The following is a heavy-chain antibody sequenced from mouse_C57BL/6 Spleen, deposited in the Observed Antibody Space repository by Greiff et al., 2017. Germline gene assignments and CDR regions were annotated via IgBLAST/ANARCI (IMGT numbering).Heavy chain of an antibody. V-gene: IGHV5-17*01. CDR3: ASRELGRGYFGV. J-gene: IGHJ1*03. D-gene: IGHD4-1*01. CDR1: GFTFSDYG. Sequence: EVQLVESGGGLVKPGGSLKLSCAASGFTFSDYGMHWVRQAPEKGLEWVAYISSGSSTIYYADTVKGRFTITRDNAKNTLFLQMTSLRSEDTAMYYCASRELGRGYFGVWGTGTTVTVSS. CDR2: ISSGSSTI.